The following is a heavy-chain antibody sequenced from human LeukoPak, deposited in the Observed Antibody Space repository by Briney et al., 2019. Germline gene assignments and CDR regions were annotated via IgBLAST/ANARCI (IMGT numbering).Heavy chain of an antibody. D-gene: IGHD6-6*01. J-gene: IGHJ4*02. CDR2: ISGSGDNT. CDR3: AKGGRGSIATRPDY. V-gene: IGHV3-23*01. CDR1: GFSVSSNY. Sequence: SGGSLRLSCAASGFSVSSNYMSWVRQAPGKGLEWVSAISGSGDNTYYADSVKGRFTISRDNSKNTLYMEMNSLRAEDTAVYYCAKGGRGSIATRPDYWGQGTLVTVSS.